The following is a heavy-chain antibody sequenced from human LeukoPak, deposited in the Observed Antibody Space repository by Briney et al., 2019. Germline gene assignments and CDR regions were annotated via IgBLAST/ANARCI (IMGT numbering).Heavy chain of an antibody. Sequence: GASVKVSCTSSRYTFNGYYMQWVGQAAGQGLGWMGWINPISGGTNYAQKFQGRVTMTRDTSISTAYMELSRLRSDVTAVYYCARRNIAVAGLWFDPWGQGTLVTVSS. D-gene: IGHD6-19*01. V-gene: IGHV1-2*02. J-gene: IGHJ5*02. CDR1: RYTFNGYY. CDR3: ARRNIAVAGLWFDP. CDR2: INPISGGT.